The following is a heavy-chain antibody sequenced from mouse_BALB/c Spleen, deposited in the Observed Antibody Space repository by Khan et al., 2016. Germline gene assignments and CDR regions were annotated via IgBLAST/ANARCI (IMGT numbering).Heavy chain of an antibody. Sequence: QVQLKQSGAELARPGASVKLSCKAPGYTFTSYWMQWVKQRPGQGLQWIGTIYPGDGDTRYTQKFKGKATLTADKSSSTAYMQLSRLASEDSAVYYCARGGYGNYVFAYWGQGTLVTVSA. CDR2: IYPGDGDT. D-gene: IGHD2-1*01. V-gene: IGHV1-87*01. CDR1: GYTFTSYW. J-gene: IGHJ3*01. CDR3: ARGGYGNYVFAY.